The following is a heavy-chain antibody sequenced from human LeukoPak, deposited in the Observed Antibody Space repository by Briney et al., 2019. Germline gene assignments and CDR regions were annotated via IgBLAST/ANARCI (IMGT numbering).Heavy chain of an antibody. CDR2: INWNGGST. CDR3: ARGSSGWYNYHYYYMDV. CDR1: GFTFDDYG. Sequence: PGGSLRLSCAASGFTFDDYGMSWVRQAPGKGLEWVSGINWNGGSTGYADSVKGRFTISRGNAKNSLYLQMNSLRAEDTALYYCARGSSGWYNYHYYYMDVWGKGTTVTVSS. V-gene: IGHV3-20*04. J-gene: IGHJ6*03. D-gene: IGHD6-19*01.